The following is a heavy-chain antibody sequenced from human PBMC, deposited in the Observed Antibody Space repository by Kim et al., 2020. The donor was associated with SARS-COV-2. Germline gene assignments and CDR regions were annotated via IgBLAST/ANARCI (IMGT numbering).Heavy chain of an antibody. V-gene: IGHV1-69*04. CDR2: INPIRGIA. D-gene: IGHD2-15*01. Sequence: SVKVSCKASGYTFSNYSLHWVRQAPGQGLEWMGRINPIRGIANYAQKFQGRVTITADTSTTTAFMELSSLRSEDTAVYYCARVAQDNDVSVHVSYRFD. J-gene: IGHJ3*01. CDR1: GYTFSNYS. CDR3: ARVAQDNDVSVHVSYRFD.